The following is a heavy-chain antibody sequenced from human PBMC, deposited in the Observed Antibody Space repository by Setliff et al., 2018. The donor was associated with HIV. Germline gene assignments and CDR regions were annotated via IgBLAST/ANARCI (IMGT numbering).Heavy chain of an antibody. D-gene: IGHD1-26*01. CDR1: RNSFTNYW. Sequence: PGESLKISCKGSRNSFTNYWVGWVRQMPANGLEWMGLIWPDDSDTIYSPSFQGQVTMSADKSISTAYLQWNSLKAPDTAMYYCARDRRSIGEPHYWGQGTLVTVSS. CDR2: IWPDDSDT. J-gene: IGHJ4*02. V-gene: IGHV5-51*01. CDR3: ARDRRSIGEPHY.